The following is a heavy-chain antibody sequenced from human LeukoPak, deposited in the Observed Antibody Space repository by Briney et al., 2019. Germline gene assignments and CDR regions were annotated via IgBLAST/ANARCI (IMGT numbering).Heavy chain of an antibody. CDR3: ARHAGSYYTYNFDS. V-gene: IGHV4-39*01. J-gene: IGHJ4*02. D-gene: IGHD4-11*01. CDR1: GGSIRNSNYY. CDR2: AYYTGST. Sequence: SETLSLTCTVSGGSIRNSNYYWGWVRQPPWKGLEWIASAYYTGSTHYRPSLRSRVLMPVHTPKNQFSVMLSPVTAADTAIYYCARHAGSYYTYNFDSWGQGALVTVSS.